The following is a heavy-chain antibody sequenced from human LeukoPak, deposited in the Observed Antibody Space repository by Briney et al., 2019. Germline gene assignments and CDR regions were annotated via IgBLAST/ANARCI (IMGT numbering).Heavy chain of an antibody. J-gene: IGHJ5*02. CDR3: AKQPHAFDNWFDP. V-gene: IGHV4-39*01. Sequence: SETLPLTCTVSGGSISSSSYYWGWIRQPPGKGLEWIGNIYYRGITYYNPSLKSRVTISVDTSKNQFSLKLSSVTAADTAVYYCAKQPHAFDNWFDPWGQGTLVTVSS. D-gene: IGHD3-10*01. CDR1: GGSISSSSYY. CDR2: IYYRGIT.